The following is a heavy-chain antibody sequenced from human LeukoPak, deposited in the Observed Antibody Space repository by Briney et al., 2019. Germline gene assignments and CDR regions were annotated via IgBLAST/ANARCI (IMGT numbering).Heavy chain of an antibody. J-gene: IGHJ6*01. CDR1: GGSFSHYY. CDR3: ARPTYCSVTGCTGAMDV. Sequence: SETLSLTCAVYGGSFSHYYWNWIRQSPETGLEWIGEIDEFGRTKYNPSLKSRVTLSVDRSKNQFSLKLRSVTAADTAVYFCARPTYCSVTGCTGAMDVWGQGTTVTVSS. V-gene: IGHV4-34*01. D-gene: IGHD2-15*01. CDR2: IDEFGRT.